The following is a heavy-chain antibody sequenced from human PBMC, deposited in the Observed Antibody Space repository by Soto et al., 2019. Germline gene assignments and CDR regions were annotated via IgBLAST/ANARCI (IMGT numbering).Heavy chain of an antibody. CDR2: IITLFGTT. J-gene: IGHJ6*02. D-gene: IGHD7-27*01. CDR3: AAELGFGKLAVV. CDR1: GDTFTNCV. Sequence: QVQVVQSGVEVRRPGSSVKVSCKASGDTFTNCVISWVRQAPGQGLEWMGGIITLFGTTDFAQRFQGRLTSTTDESTTTAYMERSRLRSEDTATYYCAAELGFGKLAVVRGQGTAVIVS. V-gene: IGHV1-69*01.